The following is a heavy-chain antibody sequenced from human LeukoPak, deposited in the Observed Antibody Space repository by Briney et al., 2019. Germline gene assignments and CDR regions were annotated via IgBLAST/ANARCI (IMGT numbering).Heavy chain of an antibody. V-gene: IGHV3-49*04. J-gene: IGHJ4*02. Sequence: GGSLRLSCTASGFTFGDYAMSWVRQAPGKGLEWVGFIRSKAYGGTTEYAASVKGRFTISRDDSKSIAYLQMNSLKPEDTAVYYCTRSQAYSGYAEGFDYWGQGNLVTVSS. CDR1: GFTFGDYA. CDR3: TRSQAYSGYAEGFDY. D-gene: IGHD5-12*01. CDR2: IRSKAYGGTT.